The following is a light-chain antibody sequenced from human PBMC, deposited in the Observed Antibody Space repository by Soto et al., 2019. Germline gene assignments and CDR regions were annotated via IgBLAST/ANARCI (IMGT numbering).Light chain of an antibody. Sequence: DIVMTQSPATLSVSPGERATLSCRASQSVNTNLAWYQQKPGQPPRLLIYGTSTRATGITDRFSGSGSGTEFTLAISILQSEDSAVYYCQQYNRWPPLTFGGGTQVEIK. J-gene: IGKJ4*01. V-gene: IGKV3-15*01. CDR3: QQYNRWPPLT. CDR2: GTS. CDR1: QSVNTN.